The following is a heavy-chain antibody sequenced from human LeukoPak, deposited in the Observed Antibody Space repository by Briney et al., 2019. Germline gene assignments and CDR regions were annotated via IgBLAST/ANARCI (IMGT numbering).Heavy chain of an antibody. J-gene: IGHJ1*01. D-gene: IGHD6-19*01. V-gene: IGHV1-24*01. Sequence: ASVKVSCKVSGYTLTELSMHWVRQAPGKGLEWMGGFDPEDGETIYAQKFQGRVTMTEDTSTDTAYMELSSLRSEDTAVYYCAFPWGLNSSGWYAEYFQHRGQGTLVTVSS. CDR2: FDPEDGET. CDR3: AFPWGLNSSGWYAEYFQH. CDR1: GYTLTELS.